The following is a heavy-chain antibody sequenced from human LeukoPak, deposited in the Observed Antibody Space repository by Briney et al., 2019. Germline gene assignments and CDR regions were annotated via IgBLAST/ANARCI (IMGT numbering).Heavy chain of an antibody. CDR3: ARVNYYDSSGYYGHYYYYYYMDV. J-gene: IGHJ6*03. D-gene: IGHD3-22*01. Sequence: ASVKVSCKASGYTFTSYGISWVRQVPGQGLEWMGWISAYNGNTNYAQKLQGRVTMTTDTSTSAAYMELRSLRSDDTAVYYCARVNYYDSSGYYGHYYYYYYMDVWGKGTTVTVSS. CDR1: GYTFTSYG. V-gene: IGHV1-18*01. CDR2: ISAYNGNT.